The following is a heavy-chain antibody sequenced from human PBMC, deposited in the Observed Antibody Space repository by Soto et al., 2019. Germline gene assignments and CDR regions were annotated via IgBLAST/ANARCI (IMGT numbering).Heavy chain of an antibody. J-gene: IGHJ4*02. CDR3: TKGPIRGSPTNCFDY. Sequence: EVQLVESGGGLVQPGRSLRLSCAASGFTFDDYSMHWVRQIPGKGLEWVSGISWNSGSIAYADSVKGRFTISRDNAKSSLYLQINSLRVEDTALYYCTKGPIRGSPTNCFDYWGQGTLVTASS. D-gene: IGHD2-2*01. CDR1: GFTFDDYS. CDR2: ISWNSGSI. V-gene: IGHV3-9*01.